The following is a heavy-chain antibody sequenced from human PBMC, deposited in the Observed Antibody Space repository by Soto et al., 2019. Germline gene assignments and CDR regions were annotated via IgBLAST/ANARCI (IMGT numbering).Heavy chain of an antibody. D-gene: IGHD5-12*01. J-gene: IGHJ4*02. CDR3: VRHERYSGFAGHFDD. V-gene: IGHV5-51*01. CDR2: IWPGDTVP. Sequence: GESLKISCKASGYRITSYWIGWVRQMPGRGLEWMGIIWPGDTVPKYSPSFQGHVTISADKSINTAYLEWNSLKASDTAMYFCVRHERYSGFAGHFDDWGQGTLVTVSS. CDR1: GYRITSYW.